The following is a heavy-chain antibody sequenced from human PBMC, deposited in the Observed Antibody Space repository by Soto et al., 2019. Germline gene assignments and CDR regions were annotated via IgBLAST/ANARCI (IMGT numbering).Heavy chain of an antibody. J-gene: IGHJ3*02. Sequence: PSETLSLTCTVSGGSISSYYWSWIRQPPGKGLEWIGYIYYSGSTNYNPSLKSRVTISVDTSKNQFSLKLSSVTAADTAVYYCARALGYGSGSDAFDIWGQGTMVNVS. CDR2: IYYSGST. CDR1: GGSISSYY. V-gene: IGHV4-59*01. D-gene: IGHD3-10*01. CDR3: ARALGYGSGSDAFDI.